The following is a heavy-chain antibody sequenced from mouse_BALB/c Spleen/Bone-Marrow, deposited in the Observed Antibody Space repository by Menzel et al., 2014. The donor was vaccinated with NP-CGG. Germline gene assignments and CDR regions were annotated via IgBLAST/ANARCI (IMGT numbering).Heavy chain of an antibody. CDR3: ARDMGGLLFDY. J-gene: IGHJ2*01. V-gene: IGHV7-3*02. D-gene: IGHD2-3*01. CDR2: IRNKAYSYTT. CDR1: GFTFTDYY. Sequence: EVQGVESGGGLVQPGGSLRLSCATSGFTFTDYYMNWVRQPPGKALEWLGFIRNKAYSYTTEYSASVKARFTISRDNSQSILYLQMNTLRAEDSAPYYCARDMGGLLFDYWGQGTTLTVSS.